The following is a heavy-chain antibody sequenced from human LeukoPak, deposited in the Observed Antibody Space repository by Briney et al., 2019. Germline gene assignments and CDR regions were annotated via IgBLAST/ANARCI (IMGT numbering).Heavy chain of an antibody. V-gene: IGHV3-9*01. D-gene: IGHD4-23*01. CDR3: AKGGTVVTPEDAFDI. Sequence: PGRSLRLSCAASGFTFDDYAMHWVRQAPGKGLEWVSGISWNSGSIGYADSVKGRFTISRDNAKNSLYLQMNSLRAEDTALYYCAKGGTVVTPEDAFDIWGQGTMVTVSS. CDR1: GFTFDDYA. J-gene: IGHJ3*02. CDR2: ISWNSGSI.